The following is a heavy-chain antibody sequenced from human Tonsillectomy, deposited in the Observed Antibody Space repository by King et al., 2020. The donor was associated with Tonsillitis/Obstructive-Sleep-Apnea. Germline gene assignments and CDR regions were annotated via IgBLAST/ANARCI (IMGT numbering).Heavy chain of an antibody. Sequence: QLVQSGAEVKKPGASVKVSCKASGYTFSIYAMHWVRQAPGQRLEWMAWINAGNGNTRYSQKFQGRVTITRDTSASTAYMELSSLRSEDTAVYYCARDFFRGDYYYYMDVWGKGTTVTVSS. CDR2: INAGNGNT. J-gene: IGHJ6*03. CDR3: ARDFFRGDYYYYMDV. CDR1: GYTFSIYA. V-gene: IGHV1-3*01. D-gene: IGHD3-10*01.